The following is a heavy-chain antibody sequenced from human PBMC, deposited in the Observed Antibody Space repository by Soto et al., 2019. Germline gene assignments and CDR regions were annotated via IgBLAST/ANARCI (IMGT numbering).Heavy chain of an antibody. CDR3: AKEEGVVVAATGEIRYYFDY. Sequence: GGSLRLSCAASGFTFSSYAMSWVRQAPGKGLEWVSAISGSGGSTYYADSVKGRFTNSTDNSKTTLYRQMKSLRAEDTAVYYCAKEEGVVVAATGEIRYYFDYWGQGTLVTVSS. V-gene: IGHV3-23*01. CDR1: GFTFSSYA. J-gene: IGHJ4*02. D-gene: IGHD2-15*01. CDR2: ISGSGGST.